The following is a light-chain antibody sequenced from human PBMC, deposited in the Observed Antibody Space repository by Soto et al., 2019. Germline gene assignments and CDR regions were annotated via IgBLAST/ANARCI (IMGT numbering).Light chain of an antibody. CDR2: AAS. Sequence: EIQMTQSASSMSASLGDRFTNTCLVSQNIRNYLNWYQQKPGEAPKLLISAASTLQSGVPSRFSGSGSGTDFTLTISSLQPEDFATYYCQQHNSYPGITFGQGTRLDIK. CDR1: QNIRNY. V-gene: IGKV1-17*01. J-gene: IGKJ5*01. CDR3: QQHNSYPGIT.